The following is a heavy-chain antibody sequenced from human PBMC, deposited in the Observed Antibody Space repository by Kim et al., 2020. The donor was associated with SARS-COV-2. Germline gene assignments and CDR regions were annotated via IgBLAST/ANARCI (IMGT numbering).Heavy chain of an antibody. J-gene: IGHJ6*03. CDR1: GFTFSGSA. Sequence: GGSLRLSCAASGFTFSGSAMHWVRQASGKGLEWVGRIRSKANSYATAYAASVKGRFTISRDDSKNTAYLQMNSLKTEDTAVYYCTPTLTTVTTVDYYMDVWGKGTTVTVSS. CDR3: TPTLTTVTTVDYYMDV. D-gene: IGHD4-4*01. CDR2: IRSKANSYAT. V-gene: IGHV3-73*01.